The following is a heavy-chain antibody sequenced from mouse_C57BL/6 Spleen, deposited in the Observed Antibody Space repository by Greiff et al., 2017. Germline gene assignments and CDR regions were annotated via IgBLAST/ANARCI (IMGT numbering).Heavy chain of an antibody. CDR2: IDPSDSYT. J-gene: IGHJ4*01. CDR3: ARGCAMDD. CDR1: GYTFTSYW. D-gene: IGHD3-3*01. V-gene: IGHV1-59*01. Sequence: VQLQQPGAELVRPGTSVKLSCKASGYTFTSYWMHWVKQRPGQGLEWIGVIDPSDSYTNYNQKFKGKATLTVDTSSSTAYMQLSSLTSEDSAVYYWARGCAMDDWGQGTSVTVSS.